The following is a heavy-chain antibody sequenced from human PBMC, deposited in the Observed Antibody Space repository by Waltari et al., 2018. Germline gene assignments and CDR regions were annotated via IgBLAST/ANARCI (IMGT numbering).Heavy chain of an antibody. J-gene: IGHJ4*02. CDR3: AKDWGYSYGPPVDY. Sequence: EVQLLESGGGLVQPGGSLRLSCAASGFTFSSYAMSWVRQAPGKGREWVSAIRGSGGSTYYADSVKGRFTISRDNSKNTLYLQMNSLRAEDTAVYYCAKDWGYSYGPPVDYWGQGTLVTVSS. D-gene: IGHD5-18*01. CDR2: IRGSGGST. CDR1: GFTFSSYA. V-gene: IGHV3-23*01.